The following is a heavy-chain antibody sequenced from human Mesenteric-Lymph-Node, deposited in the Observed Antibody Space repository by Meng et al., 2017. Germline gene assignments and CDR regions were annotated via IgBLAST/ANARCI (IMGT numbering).Heavy chain of an antibody. Sequence: QVQLQESGPGLVKPSPTLSLTCTVSGGSISSSNYYWSWIRQPPGKGLEWSGHIYNSGSTYYSPSLKSRITISVDTSKNQFSLKLSSVTATDTAVYYCARHDGGYGDYFDHWGQGTLVTVSS. CDR3: ARHDGGYGDYFDH. CDR1: GGSISSSNYY. CDR2: IYNSGST. J-gene: IGHJ4*02. D-gene: IGHD5-12*01. V-gene: IGHV4-30-4*01.